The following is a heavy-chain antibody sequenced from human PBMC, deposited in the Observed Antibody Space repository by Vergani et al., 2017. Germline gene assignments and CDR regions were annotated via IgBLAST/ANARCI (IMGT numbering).Heavy chain of an antibody. D-gene: IGHD6-13*01. J-gene: IGHJ5*02. Sequence: QVQLQQWGAGLLKPSETLSLTCAVYGGSFSGYYWSWIRQPPGKGLEWIGEINHSGSTNYNPSLKSRVTISVETSKNQFSLTLSSVTAADTAMYYCARGIIAAAGKTRGNWFDPWGQGTLVTVSS. CDR3: ARGIIAAAGKTRGNWFDP. V-gene: IGHV4-34*01. CDR2: INHSGST. CDR1: GGSFSGYY.